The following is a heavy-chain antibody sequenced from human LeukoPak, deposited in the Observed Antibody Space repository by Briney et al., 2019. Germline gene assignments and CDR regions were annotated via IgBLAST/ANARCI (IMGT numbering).Heavy chain of an antibody. CDR2: ISGSGGST. D-gene: IGHD3-10*01. Sequence: GGSLRLSCAASGFTFSSYGMSWVRQAPGKGLEWVSAISGSGGSTYYADSVKGRFTISSDNSKNTLYLQMNSLRAEDTAVYYCAKVVRGVLYYMDVWGKGTTVTISS. CDR3: AKVVRGVLYYMDV. CDR1: GFTFSSYG. J-gene: IGHJ6*03. V-gene: IGHV3-23*01.